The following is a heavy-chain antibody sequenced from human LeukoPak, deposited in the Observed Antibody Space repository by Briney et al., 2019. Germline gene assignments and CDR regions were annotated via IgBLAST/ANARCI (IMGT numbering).Heavy chain of an antibody. V-gene: IGHV3-74*01. CDR2: IKSDGSRT. CDR3: ARELPFDY. Sequence: QSGGSLRLSCAASGFTFSNYWMHWVGQAPGKGLVWVSRIKSDGSRTDYADSVKGRFTISRDNAKNTLYLQMNSLRAEDTAVYYCARELPFDYWGQGTLVTVSS. D-gene: IGHD2-15*01. CDR1: GFTFSNYW. J-gene: IGHJ4*02.